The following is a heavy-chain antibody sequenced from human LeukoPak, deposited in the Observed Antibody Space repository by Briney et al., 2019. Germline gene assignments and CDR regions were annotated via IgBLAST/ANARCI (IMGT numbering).Heavy chain of an antibody. D-gene: IGHD1-26*01. CDR1: GGSISSYY. J-gene: IGHJ4*02. CDR3: AREAAAVGGAYFNHFDY. Sequence: ESSETLSLTCTVSGGSISSYYWSWIRQPAGKGLEWIGRTYTSGSTNYNPSLKSRVTMSVDTSKNQFSLKLSSVTAADTAVYYCAREAAAVGGAYFNHFDYWGQGTLVTVSS. V-gene: IGHV4-4*07. CDR2: TYTSGST.